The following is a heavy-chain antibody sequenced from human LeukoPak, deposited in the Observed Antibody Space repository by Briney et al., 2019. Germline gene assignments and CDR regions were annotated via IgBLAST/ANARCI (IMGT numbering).Heavy chain of an antibody. V-gene: IGHV3-48*01. CDR3: ASRFTIFGVVTSEDY. CDR2: ISSSSSNI. D-gene: IGHD3-3*01. CDR1: GFTFSTYS. J-gene: IGHJ4*02. Sequence: PGGSLRLSCAASGFTFSTYSMNWVRQAPGKGLEWISYISSSSSNIHYADSVKGRFTISRDNAKNSLYLQMNSLRAEDTAVYYCASRFTIFGVVTSEDYWGQGTLVTVSS.